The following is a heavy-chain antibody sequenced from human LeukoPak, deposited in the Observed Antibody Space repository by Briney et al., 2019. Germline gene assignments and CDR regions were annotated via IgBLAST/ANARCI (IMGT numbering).Heavy chain of an antibody. V-gene: IGHV1-69*06. J-gene: IGHJ4*02. CDR1: GGTFSSYA. CDR3: ARSSRNGRIAAAGIPFDY. CDR2: IIPIFGTA. D-gene: IGHD6-13*01. Sequence: ASVKVSCKASGGTFSSYAISWVRQAPGQGLEWMGGIIPIFGTANYAQKFQGRVTITADKSTSTAYMELSSLRSEDTAVYYCARSSRNGRIAAAGIPFDYWGQGTLVTVSS.